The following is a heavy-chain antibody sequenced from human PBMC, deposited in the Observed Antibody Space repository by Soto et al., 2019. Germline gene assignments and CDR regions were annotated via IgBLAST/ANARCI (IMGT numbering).Heavy chain of an antibody. Sequence: GGSLRLSCTSSGFTFSHYGMHWVRQAPGKGLEWVAVVSYDGGDKYYADSVKRRFTISRDNSKNTLYLQLNSLRAEDTAVYYCAKDVGATQYYFAHRGQGTLVTVSS. V-gene: IGHV3-30*18. J-gene: IGHJ4*02. CDR3: AKDVGATQYYFAH. CDR1: GFTFSHYG. D-gene: IGHD1-26*01. CDR2: VSYDGGDK.